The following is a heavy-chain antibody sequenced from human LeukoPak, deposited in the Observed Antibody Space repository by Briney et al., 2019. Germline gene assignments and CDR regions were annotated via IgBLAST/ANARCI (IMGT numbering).Heavy chain of an antibody. J-gene: IGHJ4*02. Sequence: ASVKVSCKASGYTFTGYGITWVRQAPGQGLEWMGWISVNNGDTNYAQKLQGRVTISTETSTSTAYMELRSLRSDDTAVYYCASNTGSDGIGYAYWGQGTLGTVSS. D-gene: IGHD3-16*01. CDR1: GYTFTGYG. CDR3: ASNTGSDGIGYAY. V-gene: IGHV1-18*01. CDR2: ISVNNGDT.